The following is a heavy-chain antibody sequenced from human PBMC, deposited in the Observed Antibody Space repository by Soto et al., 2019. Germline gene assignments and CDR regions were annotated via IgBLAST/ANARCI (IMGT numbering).Heavy chain of an antibody. CDR2: IGTAGDT. CDR1: GFTFSSYD. D-gene: IGHD1-20*01. J-gene: IGHJ3*02. V-gene: IGHV3-13*01. Sequence: VQLVESGGGLVQPGGSLRLSCAASGFTFSSYDMHWVRQATGKGLEWVSAIGTAGDTYYPGSVKGRFTISRENAKNSLYLQMNSLRAGDTAVYYCARGGGRGTYNCNSHDALYIWGQGTMVTVSS. CDR3: ARGGGRGTYNCNSHDALYI.